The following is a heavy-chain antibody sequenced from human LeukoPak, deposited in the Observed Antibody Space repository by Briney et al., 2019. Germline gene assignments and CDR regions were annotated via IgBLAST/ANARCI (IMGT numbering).Heavy chain of an antibody. CDR3: ASGPAPEEN. J-gene: IGHJ4*02. CDR1: GFTFSSYS. D-gene: IGHD2-2*01. CDR2: IKQDGSEK. V-gene: IGHV3-7*01. Sequence: GGSLRLSCAASGFTFSSYSMNWVRQAPGKGLEWVANIKQDGSEKYYVDSVKGRFTISRDNAKNSLYLQMNSLRAEDTAVYYCASGPAPEENWGQGTLVTVSS.